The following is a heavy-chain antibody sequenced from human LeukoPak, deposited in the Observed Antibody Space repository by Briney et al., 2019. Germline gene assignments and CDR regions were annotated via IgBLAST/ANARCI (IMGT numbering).Heavy chain of an antibody. CDR1: GDSISSYY. CDR3: AGYGNYWDWYFDL. Sequence: SETLSLTCSVSGDSISSYYWSWIRQPPGKGLEWIGYIYYSGSTNYNPSLKSRVTISIDTSKNQISLRLTSVTAADTAVYYCAGYGNYWDWYFDLWGRGTLVTVSS. D-gene: IGHD4-11*01. J-gene: IGHJ2*01. CDR2: IYYSGST. V-gene: IGHV4-59*01.